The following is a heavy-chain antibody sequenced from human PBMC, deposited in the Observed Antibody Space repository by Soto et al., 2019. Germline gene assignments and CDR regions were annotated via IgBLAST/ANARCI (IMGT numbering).Heavy chain of an antibody. Sequence: SETLSLTCSVSGTSVSNYYWSWIRQPAGKGLEHIGRIYTSGSTSYNPSLKSRVTMSMDTSQTQIYLNLTSVTAADTAVYYCARGGIQLSSAFDYWGPGILVTVSS. J-gene: IGHJ4*02. V-gene: IGHV4-4*07. CDR2: IYTSGST. CDR1: GTSVSNYY. CDR3: ARGGIQLSSAFDY. D-gene: IGHD5-18*01.